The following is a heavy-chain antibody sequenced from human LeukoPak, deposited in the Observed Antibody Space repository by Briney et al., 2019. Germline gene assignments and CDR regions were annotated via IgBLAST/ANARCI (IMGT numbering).Heavy chain of an antibody. V-gene: IGHV4-61*01. CDR2: MSQSGST. J-gene: IGHJ6*02. CDR1: GGSVSSGSSY. Sequence: SETLSLACTVSGGSVSSGSSYWSWIRQPPGKGLEWIGYMSQSGSTNYNPSLKSRVTISMDTSKKQFFLRLRSVTAADTAVFCCAREDFYYGVDVWGQGTTVTVSS. CDR3: AREDFYYGVDV. D-gene: IGHD3-3*01.